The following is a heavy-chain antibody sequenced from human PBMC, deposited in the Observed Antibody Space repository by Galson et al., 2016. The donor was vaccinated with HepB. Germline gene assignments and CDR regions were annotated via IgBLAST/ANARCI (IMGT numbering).Heavy chain of an antibody. CDR1: GSTFSNCG. V-gene: IGHV1-18*01. CDR3: VRYPDCTRTSCSDHYYGMDV. CDR2: VSPYNGNT. Sequence: VKVSCKASGSTFSNCGISWVRQAPGQGLEWMGWVSPYNGNTNYAQRLQGRVTMTTDTSTSTAYMELRSLRSDDTAVYYCVRYPDCTRTSCSDHYYGMDVWGQGTTVTVSS. D-gene: IGHD2-2*01. J-gene: IGHJ6*02.